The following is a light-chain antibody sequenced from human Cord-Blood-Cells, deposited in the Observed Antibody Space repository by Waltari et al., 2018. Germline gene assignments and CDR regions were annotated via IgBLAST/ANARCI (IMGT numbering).Light chain of an antibody. CDR2: RNN. Sequence: QSVLTQPPSASGTPGQRVTISCPGSSSNIGSTYVYWYQQLPGTAPKLLIYRNNQRPSGVPDRFSGSKSGTSASLAISGLRSEDEADYYCAAWDDSLSGPVFGGGTKLTVL. J-gene: IGLJ3*02. CDR1: SSNIGSTY. V-gene: IGLV1-47*01. CDR3: AAWDDSLSGPV.